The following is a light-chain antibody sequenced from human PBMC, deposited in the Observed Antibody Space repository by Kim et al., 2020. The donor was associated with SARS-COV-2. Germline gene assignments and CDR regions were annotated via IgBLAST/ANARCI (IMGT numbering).Light chain of an antibody. V-gene: IGKV1-27*01. CDR2: PAS. CDR3: QKYSTAPWT. J-gene: IGKJ1*01. CDR1: QGISNY. Sequence: ASVGDRVTITCRASQGISNYLVWYQQKPGKVPKVLIYPASTLQSGVPSRFSGSGSGTEFTLTISSLQPEDAATYYCQKYSTAPWTFGQGTKLEI.